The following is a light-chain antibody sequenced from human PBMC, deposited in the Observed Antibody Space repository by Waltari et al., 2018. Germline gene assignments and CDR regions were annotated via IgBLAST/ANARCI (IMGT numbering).Light chain of an antibody. Sequence: TQSPGTLSLSPGERATLSCRASQTVRTTYLAWYQQKPGQAPTLLIYDTSSRATGIPDRFSSSGSGTDFSLTISSLEPEDFAVYYCQQYDISPLTFGGGTKVETK. J-gene: IGKJ4*01. CDR2: DTS. CDR3: QQYDISPLT. V-gene: IGKV3-20*01. CDR1: QTVRTTY.